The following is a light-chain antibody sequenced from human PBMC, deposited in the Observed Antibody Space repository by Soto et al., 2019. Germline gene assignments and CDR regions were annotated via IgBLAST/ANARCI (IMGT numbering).Light chain of an antibody. Sequence: QAVVTQPPSASETPGQRVTISCSGSNSNIGSNAVNWYQQLPGTAPKLLIYSNNQRPSGVPDRFSGSKSGTSASLAIRGLQSEDEADYYCAAWDDTLNGVLFGGGTKLTVL. V-gene: IGLV1-44*01. CDR1: NSNIGSNA. CDR2: SNN. CDR3: AAWDDTLNGVL. J-gene: IGLJ2*01.